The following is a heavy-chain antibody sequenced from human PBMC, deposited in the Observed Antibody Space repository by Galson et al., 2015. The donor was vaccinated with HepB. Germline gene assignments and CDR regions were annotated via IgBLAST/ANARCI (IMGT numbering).Heavy chain of an antibody. Sequence: QSGAEVKKPGESLKISCQGSGYSFTRYWIGWVRQMPGKGLEWMGIIYPGDSDTRYSPSFQGQVTISADKSITTAYLEWSSLKASDTAMYYCARYRVEQQLLRCFDYWGQGTLVTVSS. D-gene: IGHD6-13*01. V-gene: IGHV5-51*01. J-gene: IGHJ4*02. CDR2: IYPGDSDT. CDR3: ARYRVEQQLLRCFDY. CDR1: GYSFTRYW.